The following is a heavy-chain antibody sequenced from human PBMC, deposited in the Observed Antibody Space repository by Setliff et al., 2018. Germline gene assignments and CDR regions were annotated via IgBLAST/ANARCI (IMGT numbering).Heavy chain of an antibody. J-gene: IGHJ4*02. CDR2: IGRSGGST. CDR3: AKGLGGYLSGTYYTADY. CDR1: GFAFSSYT. Sequence: GGSLRLSCAASGFAFSSYTMTWVRQAPGKGLGWVSTIGRSGGSTYYADSVTGRFTISRDNSNNTLYLQMNSLRVEDTALYYCAKGLGGYLSGTYYTADYWGQGTLVTVSS. V-gene: IGHV3-23*01. D-gene: IGHD3-10*01.